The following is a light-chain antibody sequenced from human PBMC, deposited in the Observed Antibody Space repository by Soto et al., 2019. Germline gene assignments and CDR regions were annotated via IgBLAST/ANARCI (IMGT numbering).Light chain of an antibody. V-gene: IGLV2-8*01. J-gene: IGLJ2*01. CDR1: SSDVGDYNY. CDR3: SSYAGSNNFGV. CDR2: EVS. Sequence: QLVLTQPPSASGSPGQSVTISCTGTSSDVGDYNYVSWYQHHPGKAPKLIIYEVSKRPSGVPDRFSGSKSGNTASLTVSGLQAEDEADYYCSSYAGSNNFGVFGGGTKLTVL.